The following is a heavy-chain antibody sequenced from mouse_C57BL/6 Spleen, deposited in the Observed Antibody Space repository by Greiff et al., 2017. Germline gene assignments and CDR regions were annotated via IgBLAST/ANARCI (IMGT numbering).Heavy chain of an antibody. CDR2: ILPGSGST. V-gene: IGHV1-9*01. D-gene: IGHD2-1*01. CDR1: GYTFTGYW. J-gene: IGHJ3*01. Sequence: VQLQESGAELMKPGASVKLSCKATGYTFTGYWVEWVKQRPGHGLEWIGEILPGSGSTNYNEKFKGTATFTADTSSNTAYMQLSSLTTEDSASYYCARGADGNLPAWFAYWGQGTLVTVSA. CDR3: ARGADGNLPAWFAY.